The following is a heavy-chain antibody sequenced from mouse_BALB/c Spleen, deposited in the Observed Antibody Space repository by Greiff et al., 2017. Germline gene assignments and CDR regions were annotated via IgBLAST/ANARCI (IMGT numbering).Heavy chain of an antibody. D-gene: IGHD2-2*01. J-gene: IGHJ4*01. CDR2: IDPANGNT. CDR3: ARSGLYYGYDGAMDY. CDR1: GFNIKDTY. V-gene: IGHV14-3*02. Sequence: VQLKESGAELVKPGASVKLSCTASGFNIKDTYMHWVKQRPEQGLEWIGRIDPANGNTKYDPKFQGKATITADTSSNTAYLQLSSLTSEDTAVYYCARSGLYYGYDGAMDYWGQGTSVTVSS.